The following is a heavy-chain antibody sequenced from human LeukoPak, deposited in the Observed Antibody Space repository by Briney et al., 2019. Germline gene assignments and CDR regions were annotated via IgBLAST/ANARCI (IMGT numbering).Heavy chain of an antibody. CDR1: GFTFSGYG. V-gene: IGHV3-33*01. CDR2: IWYDGSNK. CDR3: ARDGATYYYDSSGYGAFDI. J-gene: IGHJ3*02. Sequence: GGSLRLSCAASGFTFSGYGMHWVRQAPGKGLEWVAVIWYDGSNKYYADSVKGRFTISRDNSKNTLYLQMNSLRAEDTAVYYCARDGATYYYDSSGYGAFDIWGQGTMVTVSS. D-gene: IGHD3-22*01.